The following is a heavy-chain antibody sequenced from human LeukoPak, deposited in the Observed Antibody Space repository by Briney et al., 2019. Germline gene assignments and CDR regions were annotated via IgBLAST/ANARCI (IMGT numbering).Heavy chain of an antibody. J-gene: IGHJ3*02. D-gene: IGHD2-21*02. CDR2: IYYSGST. Sequence: PSETLSLTCTVSGGSISSGDYYWSWIRQPPGKGLEWIGYIYYSGSTNYNPSLKSRVTISVDTSKNQFSLNLTSVTAADTAVYYCARGGVVTGKIRNDAFDIWGQGTMVTVSS. V-gene: IGHV4-30-4*01. CDR1: GGSISSGDYY. CDR3: ARGGVVTGKIRNDAFDI.